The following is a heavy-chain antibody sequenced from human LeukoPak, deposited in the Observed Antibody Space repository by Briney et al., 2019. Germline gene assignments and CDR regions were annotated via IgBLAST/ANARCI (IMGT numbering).Heavy chain of an antibody. D-gene: IGHD5-12*01. Sequence: GGSLRLSCAASRFTFSSYSMNWVRQAPGKGLEWVSSISSGSSYIYYADSVKGRFTISRDNAKNSLYLQMNSLRAEDTAVYYCARARSGYDFDYWGQGTLVTVSS. J-gene: IGHJ4*02. V-gene: IGHV3-21*01. CDR3: ARARSGYDFDY. CDR2: ISSGSSYI. CDR1: RFTFSSYS.